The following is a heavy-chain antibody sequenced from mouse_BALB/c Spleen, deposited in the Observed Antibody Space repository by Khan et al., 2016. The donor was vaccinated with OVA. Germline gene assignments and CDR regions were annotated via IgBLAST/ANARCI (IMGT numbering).Heavy chain of an antibody. CDR1: GYTFTSYD. D-gene: IGHD4-1*01. CDR2: MFPGDGST. CDR3: ARGEYWGLAY. J-gene: IGHJ3*01. V-gene: IGHV1-85*01. Sequence: QVRLQQSGAELVKPGASVKLSCKASGYTFTSYDINWVRQRPEQGLEWIGWMFPGDGSTKYNENFKGKATLTTDKSSSTAYMQLSRLTSEDSGAYFCARGEYWGLAYWGQGTLVTVSA.